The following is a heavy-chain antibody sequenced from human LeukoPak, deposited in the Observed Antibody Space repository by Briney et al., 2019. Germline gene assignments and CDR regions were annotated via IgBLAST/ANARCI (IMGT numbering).Heavy chain of an antibody. J-gene: IGHJ5*02. CDR3: ARDQDNWNPHNWFDP. CDR2: ISAYNGNT. D-gene: IGHD1-20*01. Sequence: ASVKVSCKASGYTFTSYGISWVRQAPGQGLEWMGWISAYNGNTNYAQKFQGRVTITADKSTSTAYMELSSLRSEDTAVYYCARDQDNWNPHNWFDPWGQGTLVTVSS. V-gene: IGHV1-18*01. CDR1: GYTFTSYG.